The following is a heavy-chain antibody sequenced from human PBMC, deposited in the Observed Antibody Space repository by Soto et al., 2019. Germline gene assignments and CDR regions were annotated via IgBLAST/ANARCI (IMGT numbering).Heavy chain of an antibody. V-gene: IGHV4-59*01. Sequence: SQTLSLTCTVSGGSMRNYFWTWIRQPTGKGLEWNGYIHYSGTTSFFPSYNPSLRSRVTISEDTSKNQFSLKLLSVTTADTAVYFCAAGEASSRNLAPYYLDFWGQGTLVTVSS. CDR3: AAGEASSRNLAPYYLDF. D-gene: IGHD6-13*01. J-gene: IGHJ4*02. CDR2: IHYSGTT. CDR1: GGSMRNYF.